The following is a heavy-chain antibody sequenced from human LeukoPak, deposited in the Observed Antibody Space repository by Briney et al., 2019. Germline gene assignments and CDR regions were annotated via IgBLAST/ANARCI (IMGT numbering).Heavy chain of an antibody. CDR2: INHSGST. Sequence: PSETLSLTCAVYGGSFSGYYWSWIRQPPGKGLEWIGEINHSGSTNYNPSLKSRVTISVDTSKNQFSLKLSSVTAADTAVYYCARGYRGLGDYWGQGTLVTVSS. J-gene: IGHJ4*02. D-gene: IGHD3/OR15-3a*01. CDR3: ARGYRGLGDY. CDR1: GGSFSGYY. V-gene: IGHV4-34*01.